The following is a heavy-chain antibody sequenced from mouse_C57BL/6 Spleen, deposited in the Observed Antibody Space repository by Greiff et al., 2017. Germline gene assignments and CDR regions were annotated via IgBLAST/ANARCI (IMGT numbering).Heavy chain of an antibody. V-gene: IGHV5-12*01. D-gene: IGHD2-4*01. J-gene: IGHJ2*01. CDR3: ARRADFYYFDY. CDR2: ISNGGGST. Sequence: EVQLVESGGGLVQPGGSLKLSCAASGFTFSDYYMYWVRQTPEQRLEWVAYISNGGGSTYYPDTVKGRFTISRDNAKNTLYLQMSRLKSEDTAMYYCARRADFYYFDYWGQGTTLTVSS. CDR1: GFTFSDYY.